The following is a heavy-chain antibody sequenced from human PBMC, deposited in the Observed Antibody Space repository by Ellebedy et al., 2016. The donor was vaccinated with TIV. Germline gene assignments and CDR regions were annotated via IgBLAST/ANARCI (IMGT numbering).Heavy chain of an antibody. Sequence: MPSETLSLTCTVSGCSISSYYWSWIRQPPGKGLEWIGYIYYSGSTNYNPALKSRVTISVDTSKNQFSLKLSSVTAADTAVYYCARHVDEYSSSKRFDPWGQGTLVTVSS. CDR1: GCSISSYY. V-gene: IGHV4-59*08. J-gene: IGHJ5*02. D-gene: IGHD6-6*01. CDR2: IYYSGST. CDR3: ARHVDEYSSSKRFDP.